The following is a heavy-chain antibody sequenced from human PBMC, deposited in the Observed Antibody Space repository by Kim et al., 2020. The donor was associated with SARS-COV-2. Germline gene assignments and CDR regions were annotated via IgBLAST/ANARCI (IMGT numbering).Heavy chain of an antibody. Sequence: RFTISRDNSKNSLYLQMNSLRTEDTALYYCAKDMGITIFGVVIILYGMDVWGQGTTVTVSS. D-gene: IGHD3-3*01. V-gene: IGHV3-43*01. CDR3: AKDMGITIFGVVIILYGMDV. J-gene: IGHJ6*02.